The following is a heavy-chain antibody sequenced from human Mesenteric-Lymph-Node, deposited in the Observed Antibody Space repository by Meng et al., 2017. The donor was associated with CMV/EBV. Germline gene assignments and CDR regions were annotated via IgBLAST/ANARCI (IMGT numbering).Heavy chain of an antibody. D-gene: IGHD3-3*01. CDR1: GFTFRIYR. V-gene: IGHV3-7*01. J-gene: IGHJ5*02. Sequence: GESLKISCAASGFTFRIYRMGWVRQAPGKGLEWVANINQYGSERYSVDSVRGRFSISRDNAQNSLYLHMNSLTAEDTAVYYCAGGRVTIFGVALFDPWGQGTLVTVSS. CDR2: INQYGSER. CDR3: AGGRVTIFGVALFDP.